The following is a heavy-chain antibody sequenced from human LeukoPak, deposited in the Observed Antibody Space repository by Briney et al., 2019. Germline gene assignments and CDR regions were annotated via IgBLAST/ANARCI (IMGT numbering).Heavy chain of an antibody. V-gene: IGHV4-30-2*01. Sequence: PSETLSLTCAVSGGSISSGGYSWSWIRQPPGKGLEWIGYIYHSGSTYYNPSLKSRVTISVDRSKNQFSLKLSSVTAADTAVYYCARDYYYYAMDLGPRDHGHRLL. CDR2: IYHSGST. CDR3: ARDYYYYAMD. CDR1: GGSISSGGYS. J-gene: IGHJ6*02.